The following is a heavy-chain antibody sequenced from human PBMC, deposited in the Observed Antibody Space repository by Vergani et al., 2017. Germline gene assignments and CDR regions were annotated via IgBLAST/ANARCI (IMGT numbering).Heavy chain of an antibody. J-gene: IGHJ6*02. D-gene: IGHD3-9*01. CDR3: ATNYDILTGQPYYYYGMDV. CDR2: LNAGNGNT. V-gene: IGHV1-3*01. CDR1: GYTFTSYA. Sequence: QVQLVQSGAEVKKPGASVKVSCKASGYTFTSYAMHWVRQAPGQRLEWMGWLNAGNGNTKYSQKFQGRGTITRNTSASTAYMELSSLRSEDTAVYYCATNYDILTGQPYYYYGMDVWGQGTTVTVSS.